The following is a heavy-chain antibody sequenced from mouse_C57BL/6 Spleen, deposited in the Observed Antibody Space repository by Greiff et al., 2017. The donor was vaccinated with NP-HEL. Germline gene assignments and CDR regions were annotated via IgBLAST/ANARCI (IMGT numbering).Heavy chain of an antibody. V-gene: IGHV1-15*01. CDR3: TRTLNYYGSSYWCAY. CDR1: GYTFTDYE. Sequence: QVQLKQSGAELVRPGASVTLSCKASGYTFTDYEMHWVKQTPVHGLEWIGAIDPETGGTAYNQKFKGKAILTADKSSSTAYMELRSLTSEDSAVYYCTRTLNYYGSSYWCAYWGQGTLVTVSA. J-gene: IGHJ3*01. CDR2: IDPETGGT. D-gene: IGHD1-1*01.